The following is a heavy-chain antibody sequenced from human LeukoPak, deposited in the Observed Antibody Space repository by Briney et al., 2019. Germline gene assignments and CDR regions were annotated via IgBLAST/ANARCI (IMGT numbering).Heavy chain of an antibody. CDR1: GYTFTGYY. V-gene: IGHV1-2*02. J-gene: IGHJ3*02. Sequence: GASVKVSCKASGYTFTGYYMHWVRQAPGQGLEWMGWINPNSGGTNYAQKFQGRVTMTRDTSISTAYMELSRLRSDDTALFYCARDLVGDHAFDIWGQGTMVTVSS. CDR3: ARDLVGDHAFDI. CDR2: INPNSGGT. D-gene: IGHD1-26*01.